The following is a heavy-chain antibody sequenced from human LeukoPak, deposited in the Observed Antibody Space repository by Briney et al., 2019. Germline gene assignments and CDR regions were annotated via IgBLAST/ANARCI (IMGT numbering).Heavy chain of an antibody. CDR3: TRDRGFHFDL. CDR2: IVNDEITT. J-gene: IGHJ4*02. D-gene: IGHD5-12*01. V-gene: IGHV3-74*01. CDR1: GFTFRSHW. Sequence: PGGSLRLSCVASGFTFRSHWMHWVRQAPGKGLEWVSYIVNDEITTNYAESVRGRFTTSRDNAKNTIYLQMDSLRAEDTAVYYCTRDRGFHFDLWGQGTLVTVSS.